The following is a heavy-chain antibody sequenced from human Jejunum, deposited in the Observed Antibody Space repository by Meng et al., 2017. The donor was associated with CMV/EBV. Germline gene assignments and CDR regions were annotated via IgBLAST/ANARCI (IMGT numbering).Heavy chain of an antibody. V-gene: IGHV4-59*01. CDR2: IYNSGGT. CDR3: VRHGDCSSGSCYYHWFDP. CDR1: GGSINTYY. Sequence: VSLQESGTVLVKPSENRSLTCSVSGGSINTYYWSWIRQPPGKGLEWIGYIYNSGGTYYNPSLKSRVTISTDTSKNQFSLKLNSVTAADTAVYYCVRHGDCSSGSCYYHWFDPWGQGSLVTVSS. J-gene: IGHJ5*02. D-gene: IGHD2-2*01.